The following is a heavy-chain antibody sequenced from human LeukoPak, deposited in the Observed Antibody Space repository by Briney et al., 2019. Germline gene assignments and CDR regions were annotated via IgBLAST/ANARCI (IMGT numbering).Heavy chain of an antibody. CDR2: IYHSGST. J-gene: IGHJ4*02. CDR1: GGSISSGGYS. V-gene: IGHV4-30-2*01. CDR3: ARAYRYGDFDY. D-gene: IGHD4-17*01. Sequence: SETLSLTCAVSGGSISSGGYSWSWIRQPPGKGLEWIGYIYHSGSTYYNPSLKSRVTISVDRSKNQSSLKLSSVTAADTAVYYCARAYRYGDFDYWGQGTLVTVSS.